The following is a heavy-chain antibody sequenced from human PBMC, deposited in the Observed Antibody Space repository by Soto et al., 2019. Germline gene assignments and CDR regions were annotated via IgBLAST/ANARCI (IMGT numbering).Heavy chain of an antibody. Sequence: GGSLRLSCAASGFTFSSYAMRWVRQAPGKGLEWVSAISGSGGSTYYADSVKGRFTISRDNSKNTLYLQMNSLRAEDTAVYYCAKIDSSSSNYYGMDVWGQGTTVTVSS. D-gene: IGHD6-6*01. CDR3: AKIDSSSSNYYGMDV. J-gene: IGHJ6*02. V-gene: IGHV3-23*01. CDR2: ISGSGGST. CDR1: GFTFSSYA.